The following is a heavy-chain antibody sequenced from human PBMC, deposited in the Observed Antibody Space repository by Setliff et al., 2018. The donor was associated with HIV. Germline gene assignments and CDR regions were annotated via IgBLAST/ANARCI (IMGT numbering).Heavy chain of an antibody. V-gene: IGHV4-31*03. CDR1: GGSISSGNFY. CDR2: IYYSGST. D-gene: IGHD2-15*01. J-gene: IGHJ4*02. Sequence: SETLSLTCSVSGGSISSGNFYWSWIRQHPGKGLEWIGYIYYSGSTYYNPSLKSRVTISGDTSKNQFSLKLSSVTAADTAVYYCARAQSDCSGGSCGSYFDYWGQGTLVTVSS. CDR3: ARAQSDCSGGSCGSYFDY.